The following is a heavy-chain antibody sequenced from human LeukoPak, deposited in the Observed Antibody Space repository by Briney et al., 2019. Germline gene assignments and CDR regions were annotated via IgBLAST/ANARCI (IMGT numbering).Heavy chain of an antibody. D-gene: IGHD6-19*01. V-gene: IGHV3-7*05. CDR3: ARDPLIAVAGIYFDY. Sequence: AGGSLRLSWAASGFTFSNYWMNWGRQAPGKGLEWVANIKEDGSEKNYVDSVKGRFTISRDNAKNSLYLQMSSLRAEDTAVYYCARDPLIAVAGIYFDYWGQGTLVTVSS. J-gene: IGHJ4*02. CDR1: GFTFSNYW. CDR2: IKEDGSEK.